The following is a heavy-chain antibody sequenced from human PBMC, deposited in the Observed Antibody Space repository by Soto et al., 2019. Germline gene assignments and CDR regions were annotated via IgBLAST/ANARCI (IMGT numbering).Heavy chain of an antibody. CDR3: ARDLVRYYGMDV. CDR1: GFTFSSYG. V-gene: IGHV3-33*01. D-gene: IGHD2-21*01. Sequence: QVQLVESGGGVVQPGRSLRLSCAASGFTFSSYGMHWVRQAPGKGLEWVGVIWYDGSNKYYADSVKGRFTISRDNSKNSLYLQMNSLRAEDTAVYYCARDLVRYYGMDVWGQGTTVTVSS. CDR2: IWYDGSNK. J-gene: IGHJ6*02.